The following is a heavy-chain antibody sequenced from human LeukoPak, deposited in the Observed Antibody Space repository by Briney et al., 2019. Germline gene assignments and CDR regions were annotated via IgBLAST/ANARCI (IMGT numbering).Heavy chain of an antibody. J-gene: IGHJ6*03. Sequence: GGSLRLSCAPSGFTFNNYGMHWVRQAPGKGLEWVAFIRDDGSIKYYADSVKGRFTISRDNSKNTLYLQMNSLRAEDTAVYYCAKGGSSSGFSYYYYYMDVWGKGTTVTVSS. V-gene: IGHV3-30*02. D-gene: IGHD6-13*01. CDR3: AKGGSSSGFSYYYYYMDV. CDR1: GFTFNNYG. CDR2: IRDDGSIK.